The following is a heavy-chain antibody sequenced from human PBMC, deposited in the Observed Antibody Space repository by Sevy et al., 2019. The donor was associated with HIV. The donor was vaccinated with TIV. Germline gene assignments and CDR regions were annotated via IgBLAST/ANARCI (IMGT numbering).Heavy chain of an antibody. J-gene: IGHJ4*02. D-gene: IGHD6-13*01. CDR2: IYYSGST. V-gene: IGHV4-59*01. CDR3: ARESIGAVGHFDY. Sequence: SETLSLTCTVSGGSISNYFWSWIRQPPGKGLEWIGYIYYSGSTNYNPSLKSRVTILVDTSKNQFSLKLRSVTAADTAVYYCARESIGAVGHFDYWGQGTLVTVSS. CDR1: GGSISNYF.